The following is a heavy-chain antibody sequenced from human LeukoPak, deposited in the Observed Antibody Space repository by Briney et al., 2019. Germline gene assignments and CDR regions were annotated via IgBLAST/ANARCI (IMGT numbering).Heavy chain of an antibody. CDR3: ARDNGHYSSSWYSAFDI. D-gene: IGHD6-13*01. V-gene: IGHV3-30-3*01. Sequence: PGRSLRLSCAASGFTFSSYAMHCVRQAPGKGLEWVAVISYDGSNKYYADSVKGRFTISRDNSKNTLYLQMNSLRAEDTAVYYCARDNGHYSSSWYSAFDIWGQGTMVTVFS. CDR1: GFTFSSYA. CDR2: ISYDGSNK. J-gene: IGHJ3*02.